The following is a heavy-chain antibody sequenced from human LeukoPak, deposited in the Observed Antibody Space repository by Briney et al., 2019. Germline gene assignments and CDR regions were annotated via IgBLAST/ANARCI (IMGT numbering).Heavy chain of an antibody. D-gene: IGHD1-1*01. J-gene: IGHJ3*02. CDR2: IAGDESQK. CDR3: VRDLSPVSDRNVWYDALDI. CDR1: GFSFTSSW. Sequence: GGSLRLSCVASGFSFTSSWMTWVRQAPGKGLEWVANIAGDESQKRYMDSVKGRFTISRDNAKNSLYLQLNSLRAEDTAIYNCVRDLSPVSDRNVWYDALDIWGRGTMVTVSS. V-gene: IGHV3-7*01.